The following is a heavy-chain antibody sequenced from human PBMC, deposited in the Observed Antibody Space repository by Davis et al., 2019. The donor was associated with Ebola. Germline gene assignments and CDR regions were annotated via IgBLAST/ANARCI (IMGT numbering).Heavy chain of an antibody. CDR3: ARVDRTGTPDY. D-gene: IGHD1-7*01. V-gene: IGHV3-30-3*01. J-gene: IGHJ4*02. CDR2: ISYDGSNK. CDR1: GFTFSDYY. Sequence: GGSLRLSCAASGFTFSDYYMSWIRQAPGKGLEWVAVISYDGSNKYYADSVRGRFTISRDNSKNTLYLQMNSLRAEDTAVYYCARVDRTGTPDYWGQGTLVTASS.